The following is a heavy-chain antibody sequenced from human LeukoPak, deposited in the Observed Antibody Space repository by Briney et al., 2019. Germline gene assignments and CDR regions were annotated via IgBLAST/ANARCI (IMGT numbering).Heavy chain of an antibody. D-gene: IGHD6-6*01. CDR1: GGTFSSYA. V-gene: IGHV1-69*13. J-gene: IGHJ5*02. CDR3: AREYSSSALFDH. CDR2: IIPIFGTA. Sequence: ASVKVSCKASGGTFSSYAISWVRQAPGQGLEWMGGIIPIFGTANYAQKFQGRVTITADESTSTAYMELSSLRSEDTAVYYCAREYSSSALFDHWGQGTLVTVSS.